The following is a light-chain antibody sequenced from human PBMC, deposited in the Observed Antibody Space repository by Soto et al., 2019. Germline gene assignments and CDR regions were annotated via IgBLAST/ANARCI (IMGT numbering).Light chain of an antibody. CDR2: DAS. Sequence: EIVLTQSPATLSLSPGERATLSCRASQSVSSYLAWYQQKPGQAPRLLTHDASNMATGIPARFSGSGSGTDFTLTISSLEPEDFAVYYCQQRSNWPPLTFGGGTKVEIK. V-gene: IGKV3-11*01. CDR1: QSVSSY. CDR3: QQRSNWPPLT. J-gene: IGKJ4*01.